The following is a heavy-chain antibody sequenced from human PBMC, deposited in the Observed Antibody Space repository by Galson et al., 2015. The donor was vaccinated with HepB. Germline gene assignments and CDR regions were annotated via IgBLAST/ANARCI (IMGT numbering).Heavy chain of an antibody. CDR2: INNDGGGA. V-gene: IGHV3-23*01. D-gene: IGHD2-21*01. CDR1: GFTFSSHA. Sequence: SLRLSCAASGFTFSSHAMNWVRQAPGKGLEWVSGINNDGGGAKHADSVKGRFSISRDNSRNTLYLQMYTLRVEDTAVYYCATRDWGLVLGGWGQGSLVTVSS. J-gene: IGHJ4*02. CDR3: ATRDWGLVLGG.